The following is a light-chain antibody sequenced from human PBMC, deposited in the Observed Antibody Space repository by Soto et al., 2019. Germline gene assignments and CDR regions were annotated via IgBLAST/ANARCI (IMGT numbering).Light chain of an antibody. CDR2: AES. CDR1: QDIRTY. CDR3: QQYDSLSI. J-gene: IGKJ4*01. V-gene: IGKV1-33*01. Sequence: DIQMTQSPSSLSASVGDRVTITCQASQDIRTYLNWFQQKQGKAPKLLIYAESYLEIGVPSRFSGGGSGTDFTFTISSLLPEDIATYYCQQYDSLSIFGGGTKVQIK.